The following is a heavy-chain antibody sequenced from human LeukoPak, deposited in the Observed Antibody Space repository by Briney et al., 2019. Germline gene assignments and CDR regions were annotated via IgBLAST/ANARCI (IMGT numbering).Heavy chain of an antibody. CDR2: IKEDGSEK. CDR1: GFTFSSYW. V-gene: IGHV3-7*04. D-gene: IGHD3-10*01. CDR3: ARDSGFGELNVAFHI. J-gene: IGHJ3*02. Sequence: GGSLRLSCAASGFTFSSYWMSWVRQAPGKGLEGVANIKEDGSEKNYVDSVKGRFTISRDNAKNSLYLQMNSLRADDTAVYYCARDSGFGELNVAFHIWGQGTMVTVSS.